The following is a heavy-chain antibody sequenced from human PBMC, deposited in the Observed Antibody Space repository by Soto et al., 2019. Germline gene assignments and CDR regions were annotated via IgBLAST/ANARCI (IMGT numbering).Heavy chain of an antibody. CDR2: ISGSDGST. D-gene: IGHD6-13*01. CDR3: ARRSSSWYFDY. Sequence: EVPLLESGGGLVQPGGSLRLSCAASGFTFSSYAMNWVGQAAGKGLEWVSVISGSDGSTYYADSVKGRFTISRDNSKNTLNLQMNCLRAEDTAVYYCARRSSSWYFDYWGQGTLVTVSS. CDR1: GFTFSSYA. J-gene: IGHJ4*02. V-gene: IGHV3-23*01.